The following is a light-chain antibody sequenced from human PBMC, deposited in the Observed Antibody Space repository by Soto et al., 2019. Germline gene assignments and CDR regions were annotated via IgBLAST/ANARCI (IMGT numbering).Light chain of an antibody. J-gene: IGLJ2*01. CDR1: SSNIGNNY. V-gene: IGLV1-51*01. Sequence: QSVLTQPPSVSAAPGQTVTISCSGSSSNIGNNYVSWYQQLPGTAPKLLIYGNNKRPSGIPDQFSGSKSGTSATLDITGLQTGDEADYYCATWDSGLRAVVFGGGTKVTVL. CDR3: ATWDSGLRAVV. CDR2: GNN.